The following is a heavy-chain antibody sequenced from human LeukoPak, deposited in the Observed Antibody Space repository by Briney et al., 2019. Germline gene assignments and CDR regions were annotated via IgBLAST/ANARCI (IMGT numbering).Heavy chain of an antibody. Sequence: PGGSLRLSCAVSGFTFSNYWMSWVRQAPGKGLEGVANIREHGGEQYYVDSVKGRFTISRDNPKNSVYLQMDSLRVEDTAVCYCAREGTTGWYAPACWGQGTLVTVSS. CDR1: GFTFSNYW. D-gene: IGHD6-19*01. V-gene: IGHV3-7*01. J-gene: IGHJ4*02. CDR2: IREHGGEQ. CDR3: AREGTTGWYAPAC.